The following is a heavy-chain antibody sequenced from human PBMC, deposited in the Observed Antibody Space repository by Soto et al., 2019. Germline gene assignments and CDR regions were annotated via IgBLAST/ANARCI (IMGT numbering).Heavy chain of an antibody. J-gene: IGHJ6*02. CDR3: AVRYYYDSSGARPEGRYYYYGMDV. CDR2: ISAYNGNT. V-gene: IGHV1-18*04. D-gene: IGHD3-22*01. Sequence: ASVKVSCKASGYTFTSYGISWVRQAPGQGLEWMGWISAYNGNTNYAQELQGRVTMTTDTSTSTAYMELRSLRSDDTAVYYCAVRYYYDSSGARPEGRYYYYGMDVWGQGTTVTVSS. CDR1: GYTFTSYG.